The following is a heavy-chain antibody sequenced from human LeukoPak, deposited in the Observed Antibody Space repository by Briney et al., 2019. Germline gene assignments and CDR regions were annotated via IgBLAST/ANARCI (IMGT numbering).Heavy chain of an antibody. V-gene: IGHV4-59*01. Sequence: SETLSLTCTVSGGSISSYYWSWIRQPPGEGLEWIGYIYYSGSTNYNPSLKSRVTISVDTSKNQFSLKLSSVTAADTAVYYCARTAGCCSSTSCYNMDVWGQGTTVTVSS. CDR2: IYYSGST. CDR3: ARTAGCCSSTSCYNMDV. D-gene: IGHD2-2*02. J-gene: IGHJ6*02. CDR1: GGSISSYY.